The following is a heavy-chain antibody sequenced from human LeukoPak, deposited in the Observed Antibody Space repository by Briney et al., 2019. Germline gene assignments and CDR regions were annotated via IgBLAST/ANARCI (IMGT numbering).Heavy chain of an antibody. J-gene: IGHJ4*02. CDR1: GYTFTGYY. CDR3: ARSRKQLSGYGGRYAY. CDR2: INPNSGGT. V-gene: IGHV1-2*02. D-gene: IGHD5-12*01. Sequence: GASVKVSCKASGYTFTGYYMHWVRQAPGQGLEWMGWINPNSGGTNYAQKFQGRVTMTRDTSISTAYMELSRLRSDDTAVYYCARSRKQLSGYGGRYAYWGQGTLVTVSS.